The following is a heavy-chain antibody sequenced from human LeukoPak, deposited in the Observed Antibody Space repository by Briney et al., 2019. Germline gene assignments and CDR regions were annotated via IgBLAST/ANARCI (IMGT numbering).Heavy chain of an antibody. CDR1: GGSISSYY. J-gene: IGHJ4*02. V-gene: IGHV4-59*01. Sequence: SETLSLTCTVSGGSISSYYWSWIRQPPGKGLEWIGYIYYSGSTNYNPSLKSRVTISVDTSKNQFSLKLSSVTAADTAVYYCARLFRLDFWSGYHNPIDYWGQGTLVTVSS. CDR2: IYYSGST. CDR3: ARLFRLDFWSGYHNPIDY. D-gene: IGHD3-3*01.